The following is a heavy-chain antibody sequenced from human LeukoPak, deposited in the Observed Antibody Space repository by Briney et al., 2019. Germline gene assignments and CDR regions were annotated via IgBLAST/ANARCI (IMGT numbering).Heavy chain of an antibody. V-gene: IGHV3-48*01. Sequence: PGGSLRLSCTASGFTFSSYSVNWVRQAPGKGLEWVSYISSSSSTIYYADSVKGRFTISRDNAKNSLYLQMNSLRAEDTAVYYCAREVTIFAAHVAFDIWGQGTMVTVSS. CDR1: GFTFSSYS. D-gene: IGHD3-3*01. CDR3: AREVTIFAAHVAFDI. CDR2: ISSSSSTI. J-gene: IGHJ3*02.